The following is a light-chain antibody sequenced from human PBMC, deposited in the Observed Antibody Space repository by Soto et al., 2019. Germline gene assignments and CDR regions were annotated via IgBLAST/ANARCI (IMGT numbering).Light chain of an antibody. J-gene: IGKJ1*01. CDR2: AAS. V-gene: IGKV1-39*01. Sequence: DIQMTQSPSSLSESAGDRVTITCRASQGINTYLNWYQQKPGKAPKLLIYAASNLQSGVPSRFSGSGSETDFTLNINSLQPEDFETYYCQQSYTTSWTFGQGTKVDIK. CDR1: QGINTY. CDR3: QQSYTTSWT.